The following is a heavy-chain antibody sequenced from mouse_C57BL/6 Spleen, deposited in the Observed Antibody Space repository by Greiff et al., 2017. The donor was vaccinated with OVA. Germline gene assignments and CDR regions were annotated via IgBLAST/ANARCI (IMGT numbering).Heavy chain of an antibody. J-gene: IGHJ4*01. V-gene: IGHV1-64*01. CDR3: AKAITTVVAPYAMDY. CDR2: IHPNSGST. D-gene: IGHD1-1*01. CDR1: GYTFTSYW. Sequence: QVQLQQPGAELVKPGASVKLSCKASGYTFTSYWMHWVKQRPGQGLERIGMIHPNSGSTNYNEKFKSKATLTVDKSSSTAYMQLSSLTSEDSAVYYCAKAITTVVAPYAMDYWGQGTSVTVSS.